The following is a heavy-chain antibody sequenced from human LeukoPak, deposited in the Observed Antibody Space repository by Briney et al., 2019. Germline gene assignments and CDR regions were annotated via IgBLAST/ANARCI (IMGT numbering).Heavy chain of an antibody. V-gene: IGHV3-21*01. CDR3: ARSQFGELLNGFDY. Sequence: GGSLRLSCAASGFTFSSYSMSWVRQAPEKGLEWVSSISSSSSYIYYADSVKGRFTISRDNAKNSLYLQMNSLKAEDTAVYYCARSQFGELLNGFDYWGQGTLVTVSS. D-gene: IGHD3-10*01. CDR1: GFTFSSYS. J-gene: IGHJ4*02. CDR2: ISSSSSYI.